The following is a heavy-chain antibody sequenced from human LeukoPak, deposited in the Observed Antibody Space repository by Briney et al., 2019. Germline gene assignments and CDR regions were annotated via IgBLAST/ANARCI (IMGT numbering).Heavy chain of an antibody. CDR2: ISYDGRNI. CDR3: AKGPLRGTAAAIDY. Sequence: LSLTCTVSGGSVSSGSYYWSWIRQPPGKGLEWVAVISYDGRNIHYPDSVKGRFTISRDISTDTLWLQMDSLRTEDTAVYYCAKGPLRGTAAAIDYWGQGTLVTVSS. J-gene: IGHJ4*02. V-gene: IGHV3-30*18. D-gene: IGHD2-2*01. CDR1: GGSVSSGSYY.